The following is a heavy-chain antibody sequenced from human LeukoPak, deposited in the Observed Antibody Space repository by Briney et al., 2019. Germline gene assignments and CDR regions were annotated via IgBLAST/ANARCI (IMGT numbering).Heavy chain of an antibody. CDR3: ARRRVGAISSYNWFDP. J-gene: IGHJ5*02. CDR2: ISYTGST. D-gene: IGHD1-26*01. V-gene: IGHV4-59*08. CDR1: GSSISSYH. Sequence: SETLSLTCTVSGSSISSYHWTWIRQPPGRELEWIGYISYTGSTNYNPSLKSRVTISVDTSKNQFSLKLNSVTAADTAVYDCARRRVGAISSYNWFDPWGQGTLVTVSS.